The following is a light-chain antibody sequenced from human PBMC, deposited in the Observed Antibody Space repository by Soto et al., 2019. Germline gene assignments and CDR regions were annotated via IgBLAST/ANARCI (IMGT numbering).Light chain of an antibody. Sequence: DIQMTQSPSTLSASVGDKVTITCRASQRISNWLAWYQQKPGKAPKLLIYDASSLESGVPSRFSGSGAGTRFTLTISSLQPDDFATYYCQQYNSYSYTCGQGTKLEIK. CDR3: QQYNSYSYT. CDR1: QRISNW. CDR2: DAS. V-gene: IGKV1-5*01. J-gene: IGKJ2*01.